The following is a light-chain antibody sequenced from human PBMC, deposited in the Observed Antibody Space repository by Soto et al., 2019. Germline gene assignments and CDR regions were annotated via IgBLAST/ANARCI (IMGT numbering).Light chain of an antibody. CDR2: DAS. Sequence: DIVLTQSPATLSLSPGDRATLSCRASQNVNNYLAWYQQKPGQAPRLLIYDASNRATGIPARFSGSGSGTDFTLTISSLEPEDFAIYYCQQYENWPLTFGQGTKVEVK. V-gene: IGKV3-11*01. CDR1: QNVNNY. CDR3: QQYENWPLT. J-gene: IGKJ1*01.